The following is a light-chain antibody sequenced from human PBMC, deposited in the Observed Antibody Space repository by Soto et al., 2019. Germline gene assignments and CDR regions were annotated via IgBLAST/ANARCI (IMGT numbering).Light chain of an antibody. Sequence: DIVMTQSPLSLPVTPGEPSSISCRSSQSFLHSNGYNYLDWYQQKPGQPPKLLIYWASTRESGVPDRFSGSGSGTDFTLTISSVQAEDVAVYYCQQYYTTPPTFGQGTRWIS. CDR1: QSFLHSNGYNY. V-gene: IGKV4-1*01. CDR3: QQYYTTPPT. J-gene: IGKJ1*01. CDR2: WAS.